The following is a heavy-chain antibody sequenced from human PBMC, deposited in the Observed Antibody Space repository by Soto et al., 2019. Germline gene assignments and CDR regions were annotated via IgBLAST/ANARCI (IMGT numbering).Heavy chain of an antibody. CDR1: GFTFSSFS. V-gene: IGHV3-48*02. J-gene: IGHJ4*02. CDR2: ISSSSSTI. CDR3: ARDAPRCSGGTCLDY. D-gene: IGHD2-15*01. Sequence: EVQLMESGGGLVQPGGSLRLSCAASGFTFSSFSMHWVRQAPGKGREWVSYISSSSSTIYYADSVRGRFTISRDNAKNSLYLQMNSLRDEDTAVFYCARDAPRCSGGTCLDYWGQGTLVTVSS.